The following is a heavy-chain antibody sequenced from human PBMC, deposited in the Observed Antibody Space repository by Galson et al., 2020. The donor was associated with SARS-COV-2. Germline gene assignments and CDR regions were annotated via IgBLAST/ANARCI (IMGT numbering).Heavy chain of an antibody. J-gene: IGHJ4*02. CDR2: INPSGGST. Sequence: ASVKVSCKASGYTFTSYYMHWVRQAPGQGLECMGIINPSGGSTSYAQKFQGRVTMTRDTSTSTVYMELSSLRSGDTAVYYCARDRSDCSGGSCYYFDYWGQGTLVTVSS. D-gene: IGHD2-15*01. CDR1: GYTFTSYY. V-gene: IGHV1-46*01. CDR3: ARDRSDCSGGSCYYFDY.